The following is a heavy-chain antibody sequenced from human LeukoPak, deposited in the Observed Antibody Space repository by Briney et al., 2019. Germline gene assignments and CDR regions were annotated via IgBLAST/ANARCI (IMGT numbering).Heavy chain of an antibody. Sequence: GSLRLSCAASGFTFSNAWMSWVRQAPGKGLEWVGRIKSKTDGGTTDYAAPVKGRFTISRDDSKNTLYLQMNSLKTEDTAVYYCTTGHIVVVPAAMTYYFDYWGQGTLVTVSS. J-gene: IGHJ4*02. CDR1: GFTFSNAW. D-gene: IGHD2-2*01. V-gene: IGHV3-15*01. CDR3: TTGHIVVVPAAMTYYFDY. CDR2: IKSKTDGGTT.